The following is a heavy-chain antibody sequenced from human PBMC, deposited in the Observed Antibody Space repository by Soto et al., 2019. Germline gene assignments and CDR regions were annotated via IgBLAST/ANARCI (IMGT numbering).Heavy chain of an antibody. CDR2: IIAYNGNT. CDR3: ARDRPELRYFRGFDP. D-gene: IGHD3-9*01. J-gene: IGHJ5*02. Sequence: ASVKFSCKASGYTFTSYGISWVRQAPGQGLEWMGWIIAYNGNTNYAQKLQGRVTMTTDTSTSTAYMELRSLRSDDTAVYYCARDRPELRYFRGFDPWGQGTLVTVSS. CDR1: GYTFTSYG. V-gene: IGHV1-18*01.